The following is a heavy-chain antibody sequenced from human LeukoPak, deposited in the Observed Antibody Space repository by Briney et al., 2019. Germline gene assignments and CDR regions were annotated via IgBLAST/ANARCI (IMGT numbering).Heavy chain of an antibody. CDR3: AKVALFSGYYPPFDY. V-gene: IGHV3-30*18. D-gene: IGHD3-22*01. CDR1: GFTFSNYG. J-gene: IGHJ4*02. Sequence: PGGSLRLSCAASGFTFSNYGMHWVRQAPGKGLEWVAVMSYDGSNEYYADSVKGRFTISRDNSKNTLFLQMNSLRPEDTAVYHCAKVALFSGYYPPFDYWGQGTLVTVSS. CDR2: MSYDGSNE.